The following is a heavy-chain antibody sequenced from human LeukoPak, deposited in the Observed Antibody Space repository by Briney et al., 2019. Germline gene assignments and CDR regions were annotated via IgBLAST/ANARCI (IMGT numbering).Heavy chain of an antibody. CDR2: IYYSGST. CDR1: GGSISSYY. CDR3: ASRPVVVTAPGAFDI. D-gene: IGHD2-21*02. J-gene: IGHJ3*02. V-gene: IGHV4-59*12. Sequence: SETLSLTCTVSGGSISSYYWSWIRQPPGKGLEWIGYIYYSGSTNYNPSLKSRVTISVDTSKNQFSLKLSSVTAADTAVYYCASRPVVVTAPGAFDIWGQGTMVTVSS.